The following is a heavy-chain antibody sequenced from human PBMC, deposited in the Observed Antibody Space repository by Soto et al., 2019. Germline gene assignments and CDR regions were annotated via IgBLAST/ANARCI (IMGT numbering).Heavy chain of an antibody. J-gene: IGHJ4*02. CDR2: IDWDDDK. Sequence: QVTLRESGPALVKPTQTLTLTCTFSGFSLTTSGMCVSWIRQSPGRALEWLARIDWDDDKYYSASLKTRLTISKDTSRNQVVLTMTNMDPADTATYYCARISTSPGSADWVFDSWGQGTLVTVSS. D-gene: IGHD3-10*01. V-gene: IGHV2-70*15. CDR1: GFSLTTSGMC. CDR3: ARISTSPGSADWVFDS.